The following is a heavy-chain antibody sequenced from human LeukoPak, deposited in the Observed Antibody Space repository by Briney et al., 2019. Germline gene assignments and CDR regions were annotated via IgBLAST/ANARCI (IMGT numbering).Heavy chain of an antibody. CDR1: GYTFTSYG. D-gene: IGHD3-3*01. J-gene: IGHJ6*02. Sequence: ASVKVSCKASGYTFTSYGISWVRQAPGQGLEWMGWISAYNGNTNYAQKLQGRVTMTTDTSTSTAYIELRSLRSDDTAVYYCAREAYDFWTSSMDVWGQGTTVTVSS. CDR2: ISAYNGNT. CDR3: AREAYDFWTSSMDV. V-gene: IGHV1-18*01.